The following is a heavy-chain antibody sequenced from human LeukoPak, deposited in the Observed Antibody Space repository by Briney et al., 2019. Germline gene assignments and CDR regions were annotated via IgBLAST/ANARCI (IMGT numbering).Heavy chain of an antibody. V-gene: IGHV3-30*04. CDR1: EFTFSSYN. D-gene: IGHD6-13*01. Sequence: GGSLRLSCAASEFTFSSYNMHWVRQAPGKGLEWVAVISYEESNKYYADSVKGRFTISRDNSKSTLYLQMNSLRAEDTAVYYFARGTYSSRQGTFDYWGQGTLVTVSS. J-gene: IGHJ4*02. CDR3: ARGTYSSRQGTFDY. CDR2: ISYEESNK.